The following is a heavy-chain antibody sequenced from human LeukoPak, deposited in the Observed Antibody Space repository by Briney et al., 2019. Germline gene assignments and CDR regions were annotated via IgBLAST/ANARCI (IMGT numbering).Heavy chain of an antibody. J-gene: IGHJ3*02. Sequence: ASVKVSCKASGYTFTGYYMHWVRQAPGQGLEWMGWINPNSGGTNYAQKFQGRVTMTRDTSISTAYMELSRLRSDDTVVYYCARDPAVLLDSWIQLWPTDAFDIWGQGTMVTVSS. CDR2: INPNSGGT. D-gene: IGHD5-18*01. CDR1: GYTFTGYY. CDR3: ARDPAVLLDSWIQLWPTDAFDI. V-gene: IGHV1-2*02.